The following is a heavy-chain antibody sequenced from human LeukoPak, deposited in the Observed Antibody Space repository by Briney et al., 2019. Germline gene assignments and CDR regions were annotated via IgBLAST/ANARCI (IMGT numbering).Heavy chain of an antibody. D-gene: IGHD1-26*01. CDR1: GFTFSSYA. J-gene: IGHJ4*02. CDR3: AKASGSYFERSYFDY. Sequence: PGGSLRLSCAASGFTFSSYAMSWVRQAPGKWLEWVSAISGSGGSTYYADSVKGRFTISRDNSKNTLYLKMNSLRAEDTGVYYCAKASGSYFERSYFDYWGQGTLVTVSS. CDR2: ISGSGGST. V-gene: IGHV3-23*01.